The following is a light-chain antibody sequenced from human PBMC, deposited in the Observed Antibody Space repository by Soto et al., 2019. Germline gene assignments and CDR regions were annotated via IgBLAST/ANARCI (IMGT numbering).Light chain of an antibody. CDR3: QQPSNWPLT. CDR1: QSVNSNY. Sequence: EMVMTQSPAILSVSPGESATLSCRSSQSVNSNYLAWYQQKPGQAPRLLIFDAYNRATGIPGRFSGSGPGTDFTLTISSLEPEDFAVYYCQQPSNWPLTFGGGTKVDIK. CDR2: DAY. J-gene: IGKJ4*01. V-gene: IGKV3D-11*02.